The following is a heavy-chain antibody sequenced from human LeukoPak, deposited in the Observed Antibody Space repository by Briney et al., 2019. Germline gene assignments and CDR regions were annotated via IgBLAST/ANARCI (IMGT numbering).Heavy chain of an antibody. CDR1: GYTFTSYG. J-gene: IGHJ3*02. CDR2: ISAYNGNT. D-gene: IGHD5-24*01. V-gene: IGHV1-18*01. Sequence: ASVKVSCKASGYTFTSYGISWVRQAPGQGLEWMGWISAYNGNTNYAQELQGRVTMSTGTSTSTGYMELRSLRSDDTAVYYCARGLQETLAWLKALSAFDIWGQGTTVTVSS. CDR3: ARGLQETLAWLKALSAFDI.